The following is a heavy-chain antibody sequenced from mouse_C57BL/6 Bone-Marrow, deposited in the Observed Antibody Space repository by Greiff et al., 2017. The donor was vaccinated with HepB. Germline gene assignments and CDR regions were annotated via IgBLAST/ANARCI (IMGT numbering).Heavy chain of an antibody. V-gene: IGHV5-4*01. J-gene: IGHJ3*01. CDR1: GFTFSSYA. CDR3: ARDEGPFAY. Sequence: EVMLVESGGGLVKPGGSLKLSCAASGFTFSSYAMSWVRQTPEKRLEWVATISDGGSYTYYPDNVKGRFTISRDTAKNNLYLQMSHLKSEDTAMYYCARDEGPFAYWGQGTLVTVSA. CDR2: ISDGGSYT.